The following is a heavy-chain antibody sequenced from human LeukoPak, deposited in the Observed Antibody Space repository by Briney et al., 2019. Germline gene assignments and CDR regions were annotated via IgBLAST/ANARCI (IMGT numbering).Heavy chain of an antibody. CDR2: ISYDGSRK. V-gene: IGHV3-30-3*01. CDR3: ARAILVVITEIDY. J-gene: IGHJ4*02. CDR1: GFTFSSYA. D-gene: IGHD3-22*01. Sequence: GGSLRLSCAASGFTFSSYAMHWVRQAPGKGLEWVAVISYDGSRKYYADSVKGRFTISRDNSKNTRYLQMNSLRAEDTAVYYCARAILVVITEIDYWGQGTLVTVSS.